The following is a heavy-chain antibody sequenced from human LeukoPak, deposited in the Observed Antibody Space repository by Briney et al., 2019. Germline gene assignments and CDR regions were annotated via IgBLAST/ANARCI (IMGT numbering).Heavy chain of an antibody. J-gene: IGHJ4*02. Sequence: SETLSLTCAVYGGSFSGYYCSWIRQPPGKGLEWIGEINHIGSTNYNPSLKSRVTISVDTSKNQFSLKLSSVTAADTAVYYCARCPNVGSQYHWGQGTLVTVSS. CDR2: INHIGST. V-gene: IGHV4-34*01. D-gene: IGHD2/OR15-2a*01. CDR3: ARCPNVGSQYH. CDR1: GGSFSGYY.